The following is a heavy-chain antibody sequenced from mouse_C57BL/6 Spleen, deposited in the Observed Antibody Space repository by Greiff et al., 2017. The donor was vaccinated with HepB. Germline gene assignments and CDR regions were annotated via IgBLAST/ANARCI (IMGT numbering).Heavy chain of an antibody. J-gene: IGHJ4*01. D-gene: IGHD1-1*01. CDR3: ARSITTVVVGDAMDY. CDR2: FYPGSGSI. CDR1: GYTFTEYT. Sequence: QVQLQQSGAELVKPGASVKLSCKASGYTFTEYTIHWVKQRSGQGLEWIGWFYPGSGSIKYNEKFKDKATLTVDTSSSTAYMQLSSLTSEDSAVYYCARSITTVVVGDAMDYWGQGTSVTVSS. V-gene: IGHV1-62-2*01.